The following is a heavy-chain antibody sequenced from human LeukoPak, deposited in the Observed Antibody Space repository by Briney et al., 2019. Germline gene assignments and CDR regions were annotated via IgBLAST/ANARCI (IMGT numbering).Heavy chain of an antibody. D-gene: IGHD5-12*01. Sequence: ASVKVSCKASGYTFTGYHIYWVRQAPGQGLEWMGWINPHSGGTNYAQNFQGRVTMTRDTSITTAYMELSSLRSDDTAVYYCARDVLGGYDQEFDYWGQGTLVTVSS. CDR1: GYTFTGYH. V-gene: IGHV1-2*02. CDR3: ARDVLGGYDQEFDY. J-gene: IGHJ4*02. CDR2: INPHSGGT.